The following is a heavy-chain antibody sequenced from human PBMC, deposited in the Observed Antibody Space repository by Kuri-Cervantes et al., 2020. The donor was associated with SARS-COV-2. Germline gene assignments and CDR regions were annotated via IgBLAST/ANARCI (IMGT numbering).Heavy chain of an antibody. J-gene: IGHJ6*02. D-gene: IGHD3-22*01. V-gene: IGHV4-59*01. CDR1: GGFISRYN. CDR3: ARDLSWVYYDSSGYYYPDYYYGMAV. Sequence: SGTLSLTCTVSGGFISRYNWSWIRQPPGKGLEWIGYIYYSGGTNYNPSLKSRVTISVDTSKNQFSLKLSSVTAADTAVYYCARDLSWVYYDSSGYYYPDYYYGMAVWGQGNTVTVAS. CDR2: IYYSGGT.